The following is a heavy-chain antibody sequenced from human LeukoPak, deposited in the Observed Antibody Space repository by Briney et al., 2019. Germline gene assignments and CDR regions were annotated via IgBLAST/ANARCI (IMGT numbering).Heavy chain of an antibody. V-gene: IGHV3-23*01. Sequence: GGSLRLSCAASGSIFSRYGMSWVRQAPGKGLEWVSAISGSGGTTYYTDSVKGRFTISRDNSKNTLYLQINSLRAEDTAIYYCAKDHLPGIVVADRDYWGQGTLVTVSS. CDR3: AKDHLPGIVVADRDY. CDR2: ISGSGGTT. J-gene: IGHJ4*02. D-gene: IGHD6-19*01. CDR1: GSIFSRYG.